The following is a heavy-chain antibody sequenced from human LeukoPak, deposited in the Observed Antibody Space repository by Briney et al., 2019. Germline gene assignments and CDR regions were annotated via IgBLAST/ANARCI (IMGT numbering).Heavy chain of an antibody. V-gene: IGHV4-4*07. Sequence: SETLSLTCTVSGGSFSSYYWSWIRQPAGKGLEWIGRIYTTGSTYYNPSLKSRVTMSVDTSKNQFFLKLSSVTAADTAVYYCARVRYYYHSSTYPDDAFDIWGQGTVVTVSS. CDR3: ARVRYYYHSSTYPDDAFDI. CDR2: IYTTGST. CDR1: GGSFSSYY. D-gene: IGHD3-22*01. J-gene: IGHJ3*02.